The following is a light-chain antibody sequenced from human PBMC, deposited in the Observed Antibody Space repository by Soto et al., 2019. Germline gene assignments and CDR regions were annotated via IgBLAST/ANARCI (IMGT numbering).Light chain of an antibody. Sequence: QSVLTQSSSASASLRSSVKLTCTLSSGHSSYTIAWHQQQPGKVPRYLMKLEGTGDYNKGSGVPDRFSASSSGADRYLSISNLQSEDEADYYCETWDSKSWVFGGGTQLTVL. CDR2: LEGTGDY. V-gene: IGLV4-60*03. CDR3: ETWDSKSWV. J-gene: IGLJ3*02. CDR1: SGHSSYT.